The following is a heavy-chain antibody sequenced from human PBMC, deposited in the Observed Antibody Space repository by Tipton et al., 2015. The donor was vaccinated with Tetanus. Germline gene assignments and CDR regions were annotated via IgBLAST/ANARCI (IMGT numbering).Heavy chain of an antibody. CDR3: ARRGDYVFYYESSGYLWGAAFGI. CDR1: GGSMNTRTFY. V-gene: IGHV4-39*01. J-gene: IGHJ3*02. CDR2: IFYSGST. Sequence: TLSLTCTVSGGSMNTRTFYWGWIRQSPGKGLEWIGSIFYSGSTYYNPSLRSRVSISVDTSKNQFSLKLNSVTAADTAVYYCARRGDYVFYYESSGYLWGAAFGIWGQGTMVSVSA. D-gene: IGHD3-22*01.